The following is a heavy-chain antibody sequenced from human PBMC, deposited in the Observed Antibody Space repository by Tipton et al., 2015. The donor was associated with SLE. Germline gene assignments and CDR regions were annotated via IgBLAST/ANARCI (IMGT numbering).Heavy chain of an antibody. Sequence: TLSLTCAVSGGSISSGGYSWSWIRQPPGKGLEWIGYIYHSGGTNHSPSLRSRLTTSVDTSKNQFSLRLSSVTAADTAVYYCATRDYGDYTKWFDPWGQGTLVTVSS. V-gene: IGHV4-30-2*02. CDR1: GGSISSGGYS. D-gene: IGHD4-17*01. CDR3: ATRDYGDYTKWFDP. CDR2: IYHSGGT. J-gene: IGHJ5*02.